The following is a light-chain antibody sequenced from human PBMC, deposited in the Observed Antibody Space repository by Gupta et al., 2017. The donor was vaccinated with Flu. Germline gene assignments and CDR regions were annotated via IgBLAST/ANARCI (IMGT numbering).Light chain of an antibody. CDR2: KAS. V-gene: IGKV1-5*03. CDR3: QQYTHCLA. CDR1: QSISSW. Sequence: GDRVAITCRASQSISSWLAWYQQKPGKAPKLLIYKASILHTGVPSRFSGSGSGTEFTLTISSLQPDDFATYVCQQYTHCLAFGQGTRVEI. J-gene: IGKJ1*01.